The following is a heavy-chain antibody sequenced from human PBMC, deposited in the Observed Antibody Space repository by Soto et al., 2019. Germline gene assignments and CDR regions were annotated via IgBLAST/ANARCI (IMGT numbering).Heavy chain of an antibody. J-gene: IGHJ6*02. D-gene: IGHD3-10*01. V-gene: IGHV4-39*07. CDR3: ARVWRYYGSGSYYDYYYGMDV. Sequence: SETLSLTCTVSGGSISSSSYYWGWIRQPPGKGLEWIGSIYYSGSTYYKPSLKSRVTISVDTSKNQFSLKLSSVTAADTAVYYCARVWRYYGSGSYYDYYYGMDVWGQGTTVTVSS. CDR2: IYYSGST. CDR1: GGSISSSSYY.